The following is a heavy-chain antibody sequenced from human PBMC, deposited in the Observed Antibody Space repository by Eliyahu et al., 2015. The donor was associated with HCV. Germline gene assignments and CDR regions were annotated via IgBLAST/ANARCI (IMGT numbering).Heavy chain of an antibody. CDR1: GFPFGSYA. J-gene: IGHJ4*02. Sequence: EVQLLESGGGLVQPGGSLXXSCTASGFPFGSYAMNWVRQAPGKGLEWVSSIRASGDTTYYADSVKGRFTIPRDNSKNTLYLQMNSLRAEDTAVYYCSKAPKTWYYFDYWGQGTLVTVSS. CDR2: IRASGDTT. V-gene: IGHV3-23*01. CDR3: SKAPKTWYYFDY.